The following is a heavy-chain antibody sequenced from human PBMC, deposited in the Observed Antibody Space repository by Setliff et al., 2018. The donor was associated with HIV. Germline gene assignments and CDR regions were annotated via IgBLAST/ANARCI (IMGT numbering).Heavy chain of an antibody. D-gene: IGHD3-10*01. Sequence: SVKVSCKASGGTFRSYAISWVRQAPGQGLEWMGGIIPIFGTANYAQKFQGRVTITADESTSTAYMELSSLRSEDTAVYYCARARRSSMVRGTYFDYWGQGTLVTVSS. J-gene: IGHJ4*02. CDR3: ARARRSSMVRGTYFDY. V-gene: IGHV1-69*13. CDR1: GGTFRSYA. CDR2: IIPIFGTA.